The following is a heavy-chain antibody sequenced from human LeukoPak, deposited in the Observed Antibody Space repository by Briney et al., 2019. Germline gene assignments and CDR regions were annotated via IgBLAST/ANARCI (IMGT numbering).Heavy chain of an antibody. V-gene: IGHV4-59*01. CDR1: GGSISSYY. CDR2: IYYSGST. CDR3: ARVGIAVADYYFDY. Sequence: SETLSLTCTVSGGSISSYYWSWIRQPPGKGPEWIGYIYYSGSTNYNPSLKSRVTISVDTSKNQFSLKLSSVTAADTAVYYCARVGIAVADYYFDYWGQGTLVTVSS. J-gene: IGHJ4*02. D-gene: IGHD6-19*01.